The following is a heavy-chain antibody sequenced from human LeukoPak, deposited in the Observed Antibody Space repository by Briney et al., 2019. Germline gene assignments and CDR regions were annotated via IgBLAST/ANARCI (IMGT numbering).Heavy chain of an antibody. CDR3: ARDRVSWFGELSTFDY. CDR2: ISSNGGST. D-gene: IGHD3-10*01. CDR1: GFTFSSYA. V-gene: IGHV3-64*01. Sequence: GGSLRLSCAASGFTFSSYAMHWVRQAPGKGLEYVSAISSNGGSTYYANSVKGRFTISRDNSKNTLYLQMGSLRAEDMAVYYCARDRVSWFGELSTFDYWGQGTLVTVSS. J-gene: IGHJ4*02.